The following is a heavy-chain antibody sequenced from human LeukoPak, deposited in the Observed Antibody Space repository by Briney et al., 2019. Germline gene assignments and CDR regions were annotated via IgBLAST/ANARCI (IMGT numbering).Heavy chain of an antibody. CDR1: GYTFISYD. J-gene: IGHJ5*02. CDR2: MNPNSGNT. CDR3: ARCSGSLYNWFDP. Sequence: ASVKVSCKASGYTFISYDINWVRQATGQGLEWMGWMNPNSGNTGYAQKFQGRVTMTRNTSISTAYMELSSLRSEDTAVYYCARCSGSLYNWFDPWGQGTLVTVSS. V-gene: IGHV1-8*01. D-gene: IGHD1-26*01.